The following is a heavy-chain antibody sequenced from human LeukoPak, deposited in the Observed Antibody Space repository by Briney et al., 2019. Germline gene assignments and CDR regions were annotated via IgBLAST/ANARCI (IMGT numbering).Heavy chain of an antibody. J-gene: IGHJ6*02. CDR2: INTNTRNP. D-gene: IGHD3-9*01. V-gene: IGHV7-4-1*02. CDR3: ARVSTYYDILTANAGGLTPSDYYGMDV. CDR1: GYTFTSYA. Sequence: GASVKVSCKASGYTFTSYAMNWVRQAPGQGLEWMGWINTNTRNPTYAQGFTGRFVFSLDTSVSTAYLQISSLKAEDTAVYYCARVSTYYDILTANAGGLTPSDYYGMDVWGQGTTVTVSS.